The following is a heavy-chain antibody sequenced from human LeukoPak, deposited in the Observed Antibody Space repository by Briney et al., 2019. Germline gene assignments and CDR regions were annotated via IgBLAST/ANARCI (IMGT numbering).Heavy chain of an antibody. D-gene: IGHD4-23*01. CDR2: ITRSSIYI. CDR3: ARGGTVDLDY. CDR1: GFTFSSYS. Sequence: GGSLRLSCAVSGFTFSSYSMNWVRQAPGKGLEWVSSITRSSIYIYYGDSVKGRFTISRGNAKNSLYLQMNSLRAEDTAVYYCARGGTVDLDYWGQGTLVTVSS. J-gene: IGHJ4*02. V-gene: IGHV3-21*01.